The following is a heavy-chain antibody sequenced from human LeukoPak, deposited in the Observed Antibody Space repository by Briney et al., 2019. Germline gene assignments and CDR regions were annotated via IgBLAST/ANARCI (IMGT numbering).Heavy chain of an antibody. CDR2: INHSGST. Sequence: AETLSLTCAVYGGSFSGYYWSWIRQPPGKGLEWLGEINHSGSTNYNPSLKSRVTISVDTSKNQFSLKLSSVTAADTAVYYCARGGYDDYVAEYFQHWGQGTLVTVSS. V-gene: IGHV4-34*01. D-gene: IGHD4-17*01. J-gene: IGHJ1*01. CDR3: ARGGYDDYVAEYFQH. CDR1: GGSFSGYY.